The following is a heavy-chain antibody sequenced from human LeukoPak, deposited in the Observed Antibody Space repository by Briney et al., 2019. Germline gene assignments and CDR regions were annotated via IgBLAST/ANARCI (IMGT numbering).Heavy chain of an antibody. Sequence: SETLSLTCAVYGGSFSGYYWSWIRQPPGKGLEWIGEINHSGSTNYNPSLKSRVTISVDTSKNQFSLKLGSVTAADTAVYYCARGAYCGGDCYSGVDYWGQGTLVTVSS. D-gene: IGHD2-21*02. CDR2: INHSGST. CDR3: ARGAYCGGDCYSGVDY. J-gene: IGHJ4*02. CDR1: GGSFSGYY. V-gene: IGHV4-34*01.